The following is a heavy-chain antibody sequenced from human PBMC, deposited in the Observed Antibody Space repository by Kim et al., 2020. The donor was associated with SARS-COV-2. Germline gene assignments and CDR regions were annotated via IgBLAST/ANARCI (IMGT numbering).Heavy chain of an antibody. J-gene: IGHJ3*02. Sequence: KENQSLQSRVRVSVDKAKNQFSLKLSSVTAADTAVYYCERPTSTNDDFDIWGQGTMVTVSS. CDR3: ERPTSTNDDFDI. V-gene: IGHV4-4*02.